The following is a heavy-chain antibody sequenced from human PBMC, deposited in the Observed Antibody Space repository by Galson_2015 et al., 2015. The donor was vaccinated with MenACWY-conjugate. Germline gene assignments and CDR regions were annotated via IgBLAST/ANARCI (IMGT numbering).Heavy chain of an antibody. CDR2: IYHSGST. D-gene: IGHD3-22*01. J-gene: IGHJ6*02. CDR1: GGSISSSNW. CDR3: ARVYDSSGYPYYYGMDV. V-gene: IGHV4-4*02. Sequence: ETLSLTCAVSGGSISSSNWWSWVRQPPGKGLEWIGEIYHSGSTDYNPSLKSRVTISVDKSKNQFSLKLSSVTAADTAVYYCARVYDSSGYPYYYGMDVWGQGTTATVSS.